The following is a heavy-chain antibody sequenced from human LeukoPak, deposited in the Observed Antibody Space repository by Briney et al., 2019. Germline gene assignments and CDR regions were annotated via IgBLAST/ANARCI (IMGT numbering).Heavy chain of an antibody. CDR3: ARVSLVRGAPDYYFDY. J-gene: IGHJ4*02. CDR2: IYTSGST. CDR1: GDSISNYY. Sequence: SETLSLTCTVSGDSISNYYWSWIRQPAGKGLEWIGRIYTSGSTNYNPSLKSRVTMSVDTSKNQFSLKLSSVTAADTGVYYCARVSLVRGAPDYYFDYWGQGTLVTVSS. D-gene: IGHD3-10*01. V-gene: IGHV4-4*07.